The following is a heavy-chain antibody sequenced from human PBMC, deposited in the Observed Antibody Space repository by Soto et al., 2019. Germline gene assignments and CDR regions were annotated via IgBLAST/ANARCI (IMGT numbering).Heavy chain of an antibody. CDR3: AGVGGFGATTIDY. CDR1: CGSIRSGDYY. D-gene: IGHD3-10*01. V-gene: IGHV4-30-4*01. CDR2: IYYSGNT. Sequence: QVQLQESGPGLLKPSQTLSLTCTVSCGSIRSGDYYWSWIRQPPGKCLEWIGYIYYSGNTYNNPSLKRRVTISVDTSKNQFSRGLSSVIAADTAVYYCAGVGGFGATTIDYWGQGTLVTVSS. J-gene: IGHJ4*02.